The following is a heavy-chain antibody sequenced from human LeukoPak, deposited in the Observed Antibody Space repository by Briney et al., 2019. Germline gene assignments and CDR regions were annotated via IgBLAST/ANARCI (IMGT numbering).Heavy chain of an antibody. Sequence: PSETLSLTCAVYGGSFSGYYWSWIRQPPGKGLEWIGEINHSGSTNYNPSLKSRVTISVDTSKNQFSLKLSSVTAADTAVYYCAREKSYILTGRGYFDYWGQGTLVTVSS. D-gene: IGHD3-9*01. J-gene: IGHJ4*02. CDR1: GGSFSGYY. V-gene: IGHV4-34*01. CDR2: INHSGST. CDR3: AREKSYILTGRGYFDY.